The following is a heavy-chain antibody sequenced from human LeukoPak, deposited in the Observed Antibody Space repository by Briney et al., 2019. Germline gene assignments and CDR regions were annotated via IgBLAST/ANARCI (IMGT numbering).Heavy chain of an antibody. CDR3: ARAPCSGGSCQEGLDY. V-gene: IGHV4-38-2*01. CDR2: IYYSGST. J-gene: IGHJ4*02. D-gene: IGHD2-15*01. CDR1: GFIFSDYY. Sequence: GSLRLSCAASGFIFSDYYMSWIRQPPGKGLEWIGSIYYSGSTYYNPSLKSRVTISVDTSKNQFSLKLSSVTAADTAVYYCARAPCSGGSCQEGLDYWGRGTLVTVSS.